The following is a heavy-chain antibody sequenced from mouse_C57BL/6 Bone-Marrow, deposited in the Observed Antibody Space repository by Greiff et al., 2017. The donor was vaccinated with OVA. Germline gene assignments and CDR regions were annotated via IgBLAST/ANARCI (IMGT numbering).Heavy chain of an antibody. CDR2: IDPSDSET. Sequence: VKLMESGAELARPGASVKLSCKASGYTFTSYWMHWVKQRPIQGLEWIGNIDPSDSETHYNQKFKDKATLTVDKSSSTAYMQLSSLTSEDSAVYYCAREGDGGQGTLVTVSA. CDR1: GYTFTSYW. V-gene: IGHV1-52*01. CDR3: AREGD. J-gene: IGHJ3*01.